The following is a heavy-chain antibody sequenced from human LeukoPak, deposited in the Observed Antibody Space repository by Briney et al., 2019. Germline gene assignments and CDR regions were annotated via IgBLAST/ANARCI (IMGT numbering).Heavy chain of an antibody. Sequence: GGSLRLSCAASGSTFSSYAMSWVRQAPGKGLEWVSAISGSGGSTYYTDSMKGRFTISRDNSKNTLYLQMNSLRAEDTAVYYCAKGVVVIQDAFDIWGQGTMVTVSS. CDR2: ISGSGGST. J-gene: IGHJ3*02. V-gene: IGHV3-23*01. D-gene: IGHD3-22*01. CDR1: GSTFSSYA. CDR3: AKGVVVIQDAFDI.